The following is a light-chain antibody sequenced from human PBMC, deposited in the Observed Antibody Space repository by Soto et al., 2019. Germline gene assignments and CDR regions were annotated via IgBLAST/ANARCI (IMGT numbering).Light chain of an antibody. Sequence: QSALTQPRSVSGSPGQSVTISCTGTSSDVGGYNYVSWYQQHPGKAPKLMIYDVSNRPSGVSNRFSGSKSGNTASLTISGLQAEGEADYYCCSYAGSSPVVFGGGTQLTVL. V-gene: IGLV2-11*01. J-gene: IGLJ2*01. CDR3: CSYAGSSPVV. CDR2: DVS. CDR1: SSDVGGYNY.